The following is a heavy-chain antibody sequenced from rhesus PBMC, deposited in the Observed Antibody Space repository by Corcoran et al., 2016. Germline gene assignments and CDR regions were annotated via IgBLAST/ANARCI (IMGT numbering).Heavy chain of an antibody. V-gene: IGHV4-173*01. Sequence: QLQLQESGPGLVKPSETLSLTCAVSGGSISSNYWSWIRQPPGKGLEWIGRISGSGGSTDYNPSLRSRVTISTDPYKDQLSLELSDVPAADTAVYYCATLVVVAMGGFDYWGQGVLVTVSS. CDR3: ATLVVVAMGGFDY. J-gene: IGHJ4*01. CDR2: ISGSGGST. CDR1: GGSISSNY. D-gene: IGHD2-21*01.